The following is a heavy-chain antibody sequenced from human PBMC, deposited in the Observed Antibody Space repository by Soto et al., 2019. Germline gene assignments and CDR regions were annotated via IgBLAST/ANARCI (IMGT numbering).Heavy chain of an antibody. CDR1: GGSFSGYY. J-gene: IGHJ4*02. D-gene: IGHD6-19*01. Sequence: QVQLQQWGAGLLKPSETLSLTCAVYGGSFSGYYWSWIRQPPGKGLEWIGEINHSGSTNYNPSLKSRVIISVDTSKNQVALKLSSGTASATAVYYSERGVGQWLVDAYYFDYWGQGTLVTVSS. V-gene: IGHV4-34*01. CDR3: ERGVGQWLVDAYYFDY. CDR2: INHSGST.